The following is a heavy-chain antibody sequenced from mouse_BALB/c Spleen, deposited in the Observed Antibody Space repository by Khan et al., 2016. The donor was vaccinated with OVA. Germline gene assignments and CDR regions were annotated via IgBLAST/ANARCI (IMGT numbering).Heavy chain of an antibody. J-gene: IGHJ4*01. Sequence: QVQLQQSGTELVRPGASVKLSCKTSGYIFTSYWIHWVKQRSGQGLEWIARIYPGTGSSYYNEKFKGKATLTADKSSSTSYLQLSSLKSEASAVYWGGREKDGNYWGAMDYWGQGTSVTVSS. D-gene: IGHD2-1*01. CDR1: GYIFTSYW. CDR3: GREKDGNYWGAMDY. CDR2: IYPGTGSS. V-gene: IGHV1S132*01.